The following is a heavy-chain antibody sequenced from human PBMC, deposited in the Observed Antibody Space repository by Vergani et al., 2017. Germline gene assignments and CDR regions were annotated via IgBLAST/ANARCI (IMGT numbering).Heavy chain of an antibody. CDR1: GGSISSSSYY. D-gene: IGHD2-2*02. CDR2: IYYSGST. Sequence: QLQLQESGPGLVKPSETLSLTCTVSGGSISSSSYYWGWIRQPPGTGLEWIGSIYYSGSTYYNPSLKSRVTISVDTSKNQFSLKLSSVTAADTAVYYCARQVYIVVVPAAIARDNWFDPWGQGTLVTVSS. V-gene: IGHV4-39*01. J-gene: IGHJ5*02. CDR3: ARQVYIVVVPAAIARDNWFDP.